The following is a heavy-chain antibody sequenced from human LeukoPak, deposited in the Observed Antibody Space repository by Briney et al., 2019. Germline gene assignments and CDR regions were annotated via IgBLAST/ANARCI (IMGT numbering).Heavy chain of an antibody. Sequence: SGTQSLTCTVSGGSFSNYYWSWIRQPAGKGLEWIGRIYTSGSTNYNPSLKSRVTMSVDTSKNQFSLKLSSVTAADTAVYYCAREGIAAAGNWFDPWGQGTLVTVSS. CDR3: AREGIAAAGNWFDP. J-gene: IGHJ5*02. CDR1: GGSFSNYY. V-gene: IGHV4-4*07. CDR2: IYTSGST. D-gene: IGHD6-13*01.